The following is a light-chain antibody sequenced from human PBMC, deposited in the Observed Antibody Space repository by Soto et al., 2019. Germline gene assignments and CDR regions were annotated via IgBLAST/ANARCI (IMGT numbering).Light chain of an antibody. CDR2: GAS. CDR1: QSVSSNY. V-gene: IGKV3-20*01. J-gene: IGKJ2*01. Sequence: EIVLTQSPGTLSLSPGERATLSCRASQSVSSNYLAWYQQKPGQAPRLLIYGASRGAAGIPDRFSGSGSGTDFTLTISRLEPEDFAVYFCQQYGRSPMFTFVQGTKLEIK. CDR3: QQYGRSPMFT.